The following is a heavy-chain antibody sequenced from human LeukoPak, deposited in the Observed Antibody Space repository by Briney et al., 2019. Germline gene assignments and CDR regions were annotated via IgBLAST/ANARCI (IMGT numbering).Heavy chain of an antibody. CDR2: VYDGGRT. J-gene: IGHJ3*02. Sequence: SETLSLTCTVPGDSIGTYFWNWIRQSAGEGLEWIGHVYDGGRTNYNPSLKGRVTISVDTSRNLFSLRLSSVTAADTAIYYCARDFVETGVVGFDMWGQGTMVTVSS. CDR1: GDSIGTYF. CDR3: ARDFVETGVVGFDM. D-gene: IGHD2-8*02. V-gene: IGHV4-4*07.